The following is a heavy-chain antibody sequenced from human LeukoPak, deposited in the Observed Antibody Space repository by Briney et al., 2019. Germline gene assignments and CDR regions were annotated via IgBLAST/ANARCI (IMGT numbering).Heavy chain of an antibody. V-gene: IGHV3-64*01. J-gene: IGHJ4*02. CDR3: ARGGRFDY. CDR1: GFTFSSYA. D-gene: IGHD2-15*01. Sequence: GGSLRLSCAASGFTFSSYAMHWVRQAPGKGLEYVSAISNDGGSTYYANSVKGRFTISRDNSKNTLYLQMGSLRAEDMAVYYCARGGRFDYWGQGILVTVSS. CDR2: ISNDGGST.